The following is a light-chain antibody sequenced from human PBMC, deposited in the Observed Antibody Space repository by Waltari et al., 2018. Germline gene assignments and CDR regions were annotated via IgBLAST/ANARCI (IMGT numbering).Light chain of an antibody. Sequence: QSALTQPPSASGSPGQSVTISCTGTSGDIGPYDNVYWYQQHPGKAPKVIVYAVTKRPSGVPDRCSGSKSGDTAFLTVSGLQAEDEADYYCSSYAGNYIYVFGTGTEVTVL. CDR3: SSYAGNYIYV. CDR2: AVT. V-gene: IGLV2-8*01. CDR1: SGDIGPYDN. J-gene: IGLJ1*01.